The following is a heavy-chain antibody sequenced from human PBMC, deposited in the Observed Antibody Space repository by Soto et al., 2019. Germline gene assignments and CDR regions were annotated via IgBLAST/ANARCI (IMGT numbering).Heavy chain of an antibody. J-gene: IGHJ5*02. CDR2: IAYDGSNK. CDR1: DFTFSISV. V-gene: IGHV3-30*18. Sequence: GGLRRPSWTASDFTFSISVMPWVRQAPGKALEWVAVIAYDGSNKYYADSVKGRFTISRDNSKNTLYLQMNSLRAEDTAVYYCAKDLGYYYDSSGPNWLDPWGQGTLVTVSS. D-gene: IGHD3-22*01. CDR3: AKDLGYYYDSSGPNWLDP.